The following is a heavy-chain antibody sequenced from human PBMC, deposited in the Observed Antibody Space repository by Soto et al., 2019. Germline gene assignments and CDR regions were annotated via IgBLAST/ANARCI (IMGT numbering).Heavy chain of an antibody. J-gene: IGHJ3*02. CDR2: IYYSGST. D-gene: IGHD3-22*01. V-gene: IGHV4-59*01. Sequence: SETLSLTCTVSGGSISSYYWSWIRQPPGKGLEWIGYIYYSGSTNYNPSLKSRVTISVDTSKNQFSLKLSSVTAADTAVYYCARVYYYDSSGQPAFDIWGQGTMVTVSS. CDR1: GGSISSYY. CDR3: ARVYYYDSSGQPAFDI.